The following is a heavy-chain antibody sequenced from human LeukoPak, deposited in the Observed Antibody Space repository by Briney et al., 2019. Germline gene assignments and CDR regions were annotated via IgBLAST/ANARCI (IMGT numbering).Heavy chain of an antibody. J-gene: IGHJ4*02. V-gene: IGHV3-21*01. CDR3: ARDPDYGGNSRVDY. CDR1: GFTFSSYS. CDR2: ISSSSSYI. D-gene: IGHD4-23*01. Sequence: GGSLRLSCAASGFTFSSYSMNWVRQAPGEGLEWVSSISSSSSYIYYADSVKGRFTISRDNAKNSLYLQMNSLRAEDTAVYYSARDPDYGGNSRVDYWGQGTLVTVSS.